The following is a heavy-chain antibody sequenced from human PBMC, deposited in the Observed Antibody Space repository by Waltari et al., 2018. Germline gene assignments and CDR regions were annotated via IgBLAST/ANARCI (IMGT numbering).Heavy chain of an antibody. D-gene: IGHD3-10*01. J-gene: IGHJ4*02. CDR3: ASVMVQGKPHDY. CDR1: GFPFSSYS. Sequence: EVQLVESGGGLVKPGGSLRLSCAASGFPFSSYSMNWVRQAPGKGLEWVSSISSSSSYIYYADSVKGRFTISRDNAKNSLYLQMNSLRAEDTAVYYCASVMVQGKPHDYWGQGTLVTVSS. CDR2: ISSSSSYI. V-gene: IGHV3-21*01.